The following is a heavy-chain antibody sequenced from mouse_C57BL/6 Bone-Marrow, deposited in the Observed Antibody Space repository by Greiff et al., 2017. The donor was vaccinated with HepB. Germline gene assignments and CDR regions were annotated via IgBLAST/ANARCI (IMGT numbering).Heavy chain of an antibody. D-gene: IGHD1-1*01. CDR2: IYPRDGST. CDR1: GYTFTDHT. CDR3: ARKGLYGSSRFDY. V-gene: IGHV1-78*01. Sequence: VQMQQSDAELVKPGASVKISCKVSGYTFTDHTIHWMKQRPEQGLEWIGYIYPRDGSTKYNEKFKGKATLTADKSSSTAYMQLNSLTSEDSAVYFCARKGLYGSSRFDYWGQGTTLTVSS. J-gene: IGHJ2*01.